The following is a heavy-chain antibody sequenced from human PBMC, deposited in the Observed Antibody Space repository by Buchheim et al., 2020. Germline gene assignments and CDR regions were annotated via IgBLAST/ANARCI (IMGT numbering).Heavy chain of an antibody. Sequence: QVQLVQSGAEVKKPGSSVKVSCKASGGTFSSYAISWVRQAPGQGLEWMGGIIPIFGTANYAQTFQGRVTITADESTSTAYMELSSLRSEDTAVYYCARVKVVVVPAAINYYYYGMDVWGQGTT. CDR3: ARVKVVVVPAAINYYYYGMDV. V-gene: IGHV1-69*01. D-gene: IGHD2-2*02. J-gene: IGHJ6*02. CDR2: IIPIFGTA. CDR1: GGTFSSYA.